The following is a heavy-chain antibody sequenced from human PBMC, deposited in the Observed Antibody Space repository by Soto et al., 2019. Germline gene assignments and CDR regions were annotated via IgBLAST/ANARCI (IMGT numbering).Heavy chain of an antibody. CDR3: ASRGYDYVWGSYRPFDY. Sequence: GGSLRLSCAASGFTFSSYEMSWVGQAPGKGLEWVSYISSSGSTIYYADSVKGRFTISRDNAKNSLYLQMNSLRAEDTAVYYCASRGYDYVWGSYRPFDYWGQGTLVTVSS. J-gene: IGHJ4*02. D-gene: IGHD3-16*02. CDR2: ISSSGSTI. V-gene: IGHV3-48*03. CDR1: GFTFSSYE.